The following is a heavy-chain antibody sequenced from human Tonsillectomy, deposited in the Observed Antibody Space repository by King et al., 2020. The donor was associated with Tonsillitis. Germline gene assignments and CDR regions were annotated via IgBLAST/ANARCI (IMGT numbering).Heavy chain of an antibody. CDR2: INHSVGT. V-gene: IGHV4-34*01. J-gene: IGHJ5*02. D-gene: IGHD4-17*01. CDR3: ARRHDYGDYLNWFEP. Sequence: VQLQQWGAGLLKPSETLSLTCAVYGGSFSDYYWSWIRQPPGKGLEWIGEINHSVGTNYNPYLKSRVTISVDTSKNQFSLKLNSVTAADSAVYFCARRHDYGDYLNWFEPWGQGTLVTVSS. CDR1: GGSFSDYY.